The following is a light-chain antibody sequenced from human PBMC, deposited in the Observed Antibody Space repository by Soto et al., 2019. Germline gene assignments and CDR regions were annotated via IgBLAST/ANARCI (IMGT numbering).Light chain of an antibody. CDR1: QSISGY. V-gene: IGKV1-39*01. J-gene: IGKJ2*01. CDR2: GAS. CDR3: QQSYITPHT. Sequence: DIQMTQSPSSLSASVGDRVTISCRASQSISGYLNWYQQKPGKAPRLLISGASILQSGVPSRFTGSGSGTDFTLTISSLQPEDFATYYCQQSYITPHTFGQGTNLEIK.